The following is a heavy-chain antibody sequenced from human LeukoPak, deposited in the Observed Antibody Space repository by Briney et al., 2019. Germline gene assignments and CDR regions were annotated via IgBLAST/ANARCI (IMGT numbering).Heavy chain of an antibody. V-gene: IGHV3-20*04. Sequence: PGGSLRLSCAASGFTFDDHGMNWVRQAPGKGLEWVSGITWNGGSTGYADSVKGRFTISRDGAKNSLYLQMSSLRAEDTALYYCARDRSYGAFASWGQGTLVTVSS. CDR3: ARDRSYGAFAS. CDR1: GFTFDDHG. J-gene: IGHJ4*02. D-gene: IGHD1-26*01. CDR2: ITWNGGST.